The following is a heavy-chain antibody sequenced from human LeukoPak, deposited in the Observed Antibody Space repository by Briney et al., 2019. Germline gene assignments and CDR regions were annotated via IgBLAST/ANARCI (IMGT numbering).Heavy chain of an antibody. CDR3: ARLTYDSGLDY. V-gene: IGHV4-59*08. D-gene: IGHD3-22*01. CDR2: IYYSGST. J-gene: IGHJ4*02. CDR1: GGSISSYY. Sequence: KTSETLSLTCTVSGGSISSYYWSWIRQPPGKGLEWIGYIYYSGSTNYNPSLKSRVTISVDTSKNQFSLKLSSVTAADTAVYYCARLTYDSGLDYWGQGTLVTVSS.